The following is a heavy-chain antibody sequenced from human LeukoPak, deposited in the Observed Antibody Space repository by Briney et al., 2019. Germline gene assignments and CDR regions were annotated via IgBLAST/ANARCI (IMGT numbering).Heavy chain of an antibody. CDR2: IYYSGST. V-gene: IGHV4-59*01. CDR1: GGSISSYY. Sequence: PSETLSLTCTVSGGSISSYYWSWIRQPPGKGLEWIGYIYYSGSTNYNPSLKSRVTISVDTSKNQFSLKLSSVTAADTAVYYCARFSGSYYVEFAFDICGQGTMVTVSS. J-gene: IGHJ3*02. CDR3: ARFSGSYYVEFAFDI. D-gene: IGHD1-26*01.